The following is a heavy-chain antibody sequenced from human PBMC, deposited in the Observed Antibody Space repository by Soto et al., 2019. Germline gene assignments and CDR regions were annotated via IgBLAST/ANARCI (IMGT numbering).Heavy chain of an antibody. V-gene: IGHV3-48*03. Sequence: VGSLRLSCVGSGFTFSSFEMNWVRQTPGKGLEWLSYIGRSGETIYYADSVKGRFTISRDNAKSSLFLQMTGLRDEDTGIYYCARDSRGGAARRPTFYYWGRGTLVTVSS. CDR3: ARDSRGGAARRPTFYY. CDR1: GFTFSSFE. D-gene: IGHD6-6*01. J-gene: IGHJ4*02. CDR2: IGRSGETI.